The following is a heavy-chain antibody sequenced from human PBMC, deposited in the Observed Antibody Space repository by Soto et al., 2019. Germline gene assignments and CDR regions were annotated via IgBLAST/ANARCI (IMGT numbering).Heavy chain of an antibody. CDR2: ISYDGSNK. V-gene: IGHV3-30*03. CDR1: GFTFSSYG. CDR3: ATDLGHGYNTDNY. J-gene: IGHJ4*02. D-gene: IGHD5-12*01. Sequence: QVQLVESGGGVVQPGRSLRLSCAASGFTFSSYGMHWVRQAPGKGLEWVAVISYDGSNKYYADSVKGRFTISRDNSKNTLYLQMNSLRAEDTAVYYCATDLGHGYNTDNYWGQGTLVTVSP.